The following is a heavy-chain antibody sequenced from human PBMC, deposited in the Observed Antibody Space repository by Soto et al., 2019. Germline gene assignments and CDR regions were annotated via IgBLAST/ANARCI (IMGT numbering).Heavy chain of an antibody. CDR2: IYWDDDK. CDR1: GFSLSSSGVG. V-gene: IGHV2-5*02. Sequence: QITLKESGPTLVKPTQTLTLTCTFSGFSLSSSGVGVGWIRQPPGKALEWLALIYWDDDKRYSPSLKSRLTITKDPSQNQVVLTLTYMDPVDTATYYCAHVPYSSTLYIHGFDPWGQGTLVTVSA. J-gene: IGHJ5*02. CDR3: AHVPYSSTLYIHGFDP. D-gene: IGHD6-13*01.